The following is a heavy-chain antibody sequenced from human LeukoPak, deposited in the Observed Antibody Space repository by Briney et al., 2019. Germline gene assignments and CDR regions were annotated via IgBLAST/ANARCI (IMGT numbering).Heavy chain of an antibody. J-gene: IGHJ3*02. D-gene: IGHD4-17*01. CDR2: IYSGGST. Sequence: PGGSLRLSCAASGFTVSSNYMSWVRQAPGKGLGWVSVIYSGGSTYYADSVKGRFTISRDNSKNTLYLQMNSLRAEDTAVYYCATPYYGDYVGFGAFDIWGQGTMVTVSS. V-gene: IGHV3-53*01. CDR1: GFTVSSNY. CDR3: ATPYYGDYVGFGAFDI.